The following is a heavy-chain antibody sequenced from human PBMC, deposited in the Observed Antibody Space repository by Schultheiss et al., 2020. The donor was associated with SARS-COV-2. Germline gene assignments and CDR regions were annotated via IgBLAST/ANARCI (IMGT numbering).Heavy chain of an antibody. V-gene: IGHV3-33*08. J-gene: IGHJ6*02. CDR1: GFTFSSYG. CDR3: ARGLYYYGSGRVYV. CDR2: IWYDGSNK. D-gene: IGHD3-10*01. Sequence: GGSLRLSCAASGFTFSSYGMHWVRQAPGKGLEWVAVIWYDGSNKYYADSVKGRFTISRDNSKNTLYLQMNSLRAEDTAVYYCARGLYYYGSGRVYVWGQGTTVTVSS.